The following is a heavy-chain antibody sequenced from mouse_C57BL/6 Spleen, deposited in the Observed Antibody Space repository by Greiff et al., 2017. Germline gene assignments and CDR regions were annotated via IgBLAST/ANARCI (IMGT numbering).Heavy chain of an antibody. CDR2: IDPNSGGT. J-gene: IGHJ4*01. V-gene: IGHV1-72*01. D-gene: IGHD2-5*01. Sequence: QVQLQQPGAELVKPGASVKLSCKASGYTFTSYWMHWVKQRPGRGLEWIGRIDPNSGGTKYNEKFKSKATLTVDKPSSTAYMPLSSLTSEDSAVYYCARDSNYVLYYYAMDYWGQGTSVTVSS. CDR1: GYTFTSYW. CDR3: ARDSNYVLYYYAMDY.